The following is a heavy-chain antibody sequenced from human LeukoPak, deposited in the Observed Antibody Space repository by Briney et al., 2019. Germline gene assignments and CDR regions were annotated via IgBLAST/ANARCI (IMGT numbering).Heavy chain of an antibody. J-gene: IGHJ1*01. CDR3: ARAPSEIGGYCPEYFRH. CDR2: IKSDGST. Sequence: GGSLRLSCAASGFTFSTYWMHWVRQAPGKGLVWVSRIKSDGSTNYADSVKGRFTISRDNAKNTVSLQMNSLRPEDTGVYYCARAPSEIGGYCPEYFRHWGQGTLVTVSS. CDR1: GFTFSTYW. D-gene: IGHD2-21*01. V-gene: IGHV3-74*01.